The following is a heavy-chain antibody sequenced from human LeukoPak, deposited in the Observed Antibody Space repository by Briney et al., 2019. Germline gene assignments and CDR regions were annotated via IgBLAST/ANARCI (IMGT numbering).Heavy chain of an antibody. J-gene: IGHJ4*02. V-gene: IGHV3-30*02. D-gene: IGHD3-22*01. CDR2: IRYDESNN. Sequence: GGSLRLSCAASGFTFSTYGMHWVRQAPGKGLEWVAFIRYDESNNDYADSLKGRFTISRDNSKNTLHLQMNSLRAEDTAVYYCAREARVYDSSAYLNDWGQGTQVTVSS. CDR3: AREARVYDSSAYLND. CDR1: GFTFSTYG.